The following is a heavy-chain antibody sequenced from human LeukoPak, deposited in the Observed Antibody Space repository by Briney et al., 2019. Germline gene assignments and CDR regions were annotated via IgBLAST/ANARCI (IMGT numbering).Heavy chain of an antibody. D-gene: IGHD4-17*01. Sequence: GGSLRLSCAASGFTVSSNYMSWVRQAPGKGLEWVAVIYSGGTTNYADSVKGRFIVYRDSSKNTLYLQMNSLRAEDTAVYYCASKVTTGYWGQGTLVTVSS. CDR2: IYSGGTT. J-gene: IGHJ4*02. CDR1: GFTVSSNY. CDR3: ASKVTTGY. V-gene: IGHV3-66*01.